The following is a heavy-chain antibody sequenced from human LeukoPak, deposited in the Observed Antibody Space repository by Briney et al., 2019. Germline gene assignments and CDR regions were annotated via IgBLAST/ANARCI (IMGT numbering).Heavy chain of an antibody. D-gene: IGHD6-19*01. CDR3: ASRYSSGWYEGNWFDP. CDR1: GFTFSSYS. Sequence: GGSLRLSCAASGFTFSSYSMNWVRQAPGKGLEWVSSISSSNSYIYYADSVKGRFTISRDNAKNSLYLQMNSLRAEDTAVYYCASRYSSGWYEGNWFDPWGQGTLVTVSS. J-gene: IGHJ5*02. V-gene: IGHV3-21*01. CDR2: ISSSNSYI.